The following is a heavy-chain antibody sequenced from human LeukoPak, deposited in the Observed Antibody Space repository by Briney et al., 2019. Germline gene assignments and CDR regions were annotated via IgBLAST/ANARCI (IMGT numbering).Heavy chain of an antibody. CDR2: IHTSGST. V-gene: IGHV4-61*02. CDR3: ARENPYSSSGDWFDP. Sequence: SETLSLTCTVSGDSISSGGHYWSWIRQPAGKGLEWIGRIHTSGSTNYNPSLKSRVTISVDTSKNQFSLSLSSVTAADTAVYYCARENPYSSSGDWFDPWGQGTLVTVSS. J-gene: IGHJ5*02. D-gene: IGHD6-6*01. CDR1: GDSISSGGHY.